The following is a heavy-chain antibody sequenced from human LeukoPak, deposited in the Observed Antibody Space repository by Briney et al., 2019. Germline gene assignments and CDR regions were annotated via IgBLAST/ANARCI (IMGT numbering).Heavy chain of an antibody. CDR2: INPSGGST. D-gene: IGHD6-13*01. V-gene: IGHV1-46*01. J-gene: IGHJ4*02. CDR3: ARDMGSSSWSLQMNFDY. CDR1: GYTFTIYY. Sequence: ASVTVSFTASGYTFTIYYMHWVRQAPGQGLEWMGIINPSGGSTSYAQKFQGRVTMTRDTSTSTVYMELSSLRSEDTAVYYCARDMGSSSWSLQMNFDYWGQGTLVTVSS.